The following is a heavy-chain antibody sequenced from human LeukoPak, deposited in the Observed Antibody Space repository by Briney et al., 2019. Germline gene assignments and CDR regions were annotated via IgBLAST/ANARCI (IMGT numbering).Heavy chain of an antibody. CDR1: GYSFTSYW. Sequence: GESLKISCKGSGYSFTSYWISWVRQTPGKGLEWMGRIDPSDSYTNYSPSFQGHVTISADKSISTAYLQWSSLKASDTAMYYCARVYYDILTGYSHFDYWGQGTLVTVSS. CDR3: ARVYYDILTGYSHFDY. J-gene: IGHJ4*02. V-gene: IGHV5-10-1*01. D-gene: IGHD3-9*01. CDR2: IDPSDSYT.